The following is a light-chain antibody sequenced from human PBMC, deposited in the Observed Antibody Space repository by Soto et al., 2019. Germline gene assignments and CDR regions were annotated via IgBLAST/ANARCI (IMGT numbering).Light chain of an antibody. V-gene: IGLV1-44*01. J-gene: IGLJ3*02. CDR3: AAWDDSLNGWV. CDR2: SNN. CDR1: SSNIGSNT. Sequence: QSVLTQPPSASGTPGQRVTISGSGSSSNIGSNTVNWYQQLPGTAPKLLIYSNNQRPSGVPDRFSGSKSGTSASLGISGLQSEDEADYYCAAWDDSLNGWVFGGGTKLTVL.